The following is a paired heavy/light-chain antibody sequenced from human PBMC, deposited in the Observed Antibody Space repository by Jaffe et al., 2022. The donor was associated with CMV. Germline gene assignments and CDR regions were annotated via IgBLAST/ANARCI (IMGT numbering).Heavy chain of an antibody. CDR3: ARDPLGYCTNGVCYKTQPFYYYYGMDV. CDR2: IWYDGSNK. Sequence: QVQLVESGGGVVQPGRSLRLSCAASGFTFSSYGMHWVRQAPGKGLEWVAVIWYDGSNKYYADSVKGRFTISRDNSKNTLYLQMNSLRAEDTAVYYCARDPLGYCTNGVCYKTQPFYYYYGMDVWGQGTTVTVSS. D-gene: IGHD2-8*01. J-gene: IGHJ6*02. CDR1: GFTFSSYG. V-gene: IGHV3-33*01.
Light chain of an antibody. J-gene: IGKJ1*01. CDR3: QQYYSYPLT. CDR2: AAS. Sequence: AIRMTQSPSSFSASTGDRVTITCRASQGISSYLAWYQQKPGKAPKLLIYAASTLQSGVPSRFSGSGSGTDFTLTISCLQSEDFATYYCQQYYSYPLTFGQGTKVEIK. CDR1: QGISSY. V-gene: IGKV1-8*01.